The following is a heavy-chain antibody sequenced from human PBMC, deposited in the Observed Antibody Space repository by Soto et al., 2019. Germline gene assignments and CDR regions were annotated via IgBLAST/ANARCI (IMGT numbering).Heavy chain of an antibody. J-gene: IGHJ6*04. CDR1: GGSISSYY. D-gene: IGHD2-8*01. CDR2: IYTSGST. V-gene: IGHV4-4*07. CDR3: ARDQPVGYCTNGVCYNYYYYGMDV. Sequence: ETLSLTCTVSGGSISSYYWSWIRQPAGKGLEWIGRIYTSGSTNYNPSLKSRVTMSVDTSKNQFSLKLSSVTAADTAVYYCARDQPVGYCTNGVCYNYYYYGMDVWGKGTTVTVSS.